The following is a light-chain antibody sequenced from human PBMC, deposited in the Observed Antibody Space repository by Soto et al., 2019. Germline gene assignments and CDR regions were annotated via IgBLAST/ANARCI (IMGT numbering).Light chain of an antibody. CDR1: QSVSSY. J-gene: IGKJ5*01. CDR3: QLYGISPH. V-gene: IGKV3-20*01. CDR2: ASS. Sequence: EIVLRQSPATLSLSPGERATLSFRASQSVSSYLAWYQHKPGQAPRLLIYASSNRATGIPDRFSGSASGTDFTLTINRVEPEDFAVYYCQLYGISPHFGQGTLLEIK.